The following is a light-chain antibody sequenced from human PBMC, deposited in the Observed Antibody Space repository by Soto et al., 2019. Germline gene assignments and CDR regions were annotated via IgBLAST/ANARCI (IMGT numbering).Light chain of an antibody. Sequence: DIQMTQSPSSLSAFVGDRVTITCLASQSITTYLNWYQQKPGKAPNLLIYGASTLQTGVPSRFNGNGSGTDFTLAISSLQPEDFATYYCHQTYSTPPSTVGQGTRLEIK. J-gene: IGKJ5*01. CDR1: QSITTY. CDR2: GAS. V-gene: IGKV1-39*01. CDR3: HQTYSTPPST.